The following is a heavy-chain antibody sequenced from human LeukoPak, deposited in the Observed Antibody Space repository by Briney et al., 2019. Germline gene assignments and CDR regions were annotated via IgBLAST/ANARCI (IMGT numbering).Heavy chain of an antibody. Sequence: ASVKVSCKTSGYTFSNSGLHRVRQAPGQSLEWMGWINAGNGNTKYSQKFQDRLTITRDTSASTVYMELNSLKSEDTAMYYCARGRGLIGTSRFDPWGQGTLVIVSS. CDR3: ARGRGLIGTSRFDP. CDR1: GYTFSNSG. J-gene: IGHJ5*02. CDR2: INAGNGNT. D-gene: IGHD3-10*01. V-gene: IGHV1-3*01.